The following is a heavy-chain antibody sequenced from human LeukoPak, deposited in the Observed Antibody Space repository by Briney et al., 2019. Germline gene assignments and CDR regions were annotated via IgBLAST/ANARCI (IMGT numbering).Heavy chain of an antibody. CDR1: GGSFSGHY. Sequence: PSETLSLTCAVYGGSFSGHYWSWIRQPPGKGLEWIGEINHSGSTNYNPSLKSRVTISVDTSKNQFSLKLSSVTAADTAVYYCARSSGWPDYWGQGTLVTVSS. V-gene: IGHV4-34*01. J-gene: IGHJ4*02. D-gene: IGHD6-19*01. CDR3: ARSSGWPDY. CDR2: INHSGST.